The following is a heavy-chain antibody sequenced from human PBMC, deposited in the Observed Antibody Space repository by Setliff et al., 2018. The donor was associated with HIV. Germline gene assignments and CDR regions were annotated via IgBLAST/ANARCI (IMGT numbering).Heavy chain of an antibody. CDR1: DDSFSGYY. Sequence: PSETLSLTCAVYDDSFSGYYWTWIRQTPGKGLEWIGEINHSGTTNYNPSLKSRISLSVDTSKNQFSLKLSSVTAADTAVYYCARVIAAAGFYYYYYMDVWGKGTTVTVSS. D-gene: IGHD6-13*01. CDR3: ARVIAAAGFYYYYYMDV. J-gene: IGHJ6*03. CDR2: INHSGTT. V-gene: IGHV4-34*01.